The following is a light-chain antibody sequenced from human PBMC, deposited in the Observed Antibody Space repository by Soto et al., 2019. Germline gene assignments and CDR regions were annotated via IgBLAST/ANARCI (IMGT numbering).Light chain of an antibody. J-gene: IGKJ1*01. V-gene: IGKV3-20*01. Sequence: EIVLTQSPGTLSLSPGERATLSCRASQSVSSSYLAWYQHKPGQAPRLLIYGTSSRATGIPDRFSGSGSGTDFTLTISRLEPEDFAVYYCQHYGSSLRTFGQGTKVEI. CDR2: GTS. CDR3: QHYGSSLRT. CDR1: QSVSSSY.